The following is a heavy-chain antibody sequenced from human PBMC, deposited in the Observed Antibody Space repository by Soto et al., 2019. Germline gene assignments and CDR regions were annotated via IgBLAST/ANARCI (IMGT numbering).Heavy chain of an antibody. CDR1: GFTFINSA. J-gene: IGHJ4*02. D-gene: IGHD1-26*01. CDR2: SSGRDGKT. Sequence: EVQLVESGGDVVQPGGSLRLSCAASGFTFINSAMNWVRQAPGKGLEWVSVSSGRDGKTYYSDSVRGRFTISRDNSKSPLYLQMNGLRVEDTAVYYCAKGPTWGSWGQGTLVTVSS. V-gene: IGHV3-23*04. CDR3: AKGPTWGS.